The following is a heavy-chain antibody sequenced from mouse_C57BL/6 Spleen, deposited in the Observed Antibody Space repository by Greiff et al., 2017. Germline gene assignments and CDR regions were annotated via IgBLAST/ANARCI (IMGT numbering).Heavy chain of an antibody. CDR3: ARGYYGSSPDWYFDV. D-gene: IGHD1-1*01. Sequence: EVKLVESGAELVKPGASVKLSCTASGFNIKDYYMHWVKQRTEQGLEWIGRIDPEDGETKYAPKFQGKATITADTSSNTAYLQLSSLTSEDTAVYYCARGYYGSSPDWYFDVWGTGTTVTVSS. J-gene: IGHJ1*03. CDR2: IDPEDGET. CDR1: GFNIKDYY. V-gene: IGHV14-2*01.